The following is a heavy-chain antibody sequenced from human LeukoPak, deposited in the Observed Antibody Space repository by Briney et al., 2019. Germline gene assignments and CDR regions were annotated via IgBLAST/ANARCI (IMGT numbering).Heavy chain of an antibody. CDR2: IYYSGST. V-gene: IGHV4-59*01. J-gene: IGHJ6*02. CDR1: GGSISSYY. D-gene: IGHD6-19*01. Sequence: KASETLSLACTVSGGSISSYYWSWIRQPPGKGLEWIGYIYYSGSTNYNPSLKSRVTISVDTSKNQFSLKLSSVTAADTAVYYCARGSIQWLGVWGQGTTVTVSS. CDR3: ARGSIQWLGV.